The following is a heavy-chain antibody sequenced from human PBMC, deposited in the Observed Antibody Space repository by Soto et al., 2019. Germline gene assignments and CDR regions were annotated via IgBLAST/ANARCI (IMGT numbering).Heavy chain of an antibody. D-gene: IGHD6-19*01. Sequence: QVQLVQSGAEVKKPGASVNVSCKASGFTFTSYGFSWVRQAPGEGLEWMGWVSAYNGYTTYAQKLQGRVTMTTDTSTSTAYMELRSLRSAATAVYFCARAGRSIAVALFASWCQGTLVTVSS. V-gene: IGHV1-18*01. CDR2: VSAYNGYT. CDR3: ARAGRSIAVALFAS. J-gene: IGHJ4*02. CDR1: GFTFTSYG.